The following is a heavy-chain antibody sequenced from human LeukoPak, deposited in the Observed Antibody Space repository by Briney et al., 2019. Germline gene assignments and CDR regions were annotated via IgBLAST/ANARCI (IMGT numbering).Heavy chain of an antibody. CDR2: IIPIFGTA. V-gene: IGHV1-69*13. CDR1: GGTFSSYA. D-gene: IGHD6-13*01. Sequence: ASVKVSCKASGGTFSSYAISWVRQAPGQGLEWMGGIIPIFGTANYAQKFQGRVTITADESTSTAYMELSSLRSEDTAVYYCARGIAAAGRSLDYWGQGTLVTVSS. CDR3: ARGIAAAGRSLDY. J-gene: IGHJ4*02.